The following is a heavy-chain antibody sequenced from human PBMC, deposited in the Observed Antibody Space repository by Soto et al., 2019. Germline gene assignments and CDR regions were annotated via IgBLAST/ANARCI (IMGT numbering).Heavy chain of an antibody. CDR2: INHSGST. CDR3: ARGGKGIVVVPAANVFDY. D-gene: IGHD2-2*01. J-gene: IGHJ4*02. V-gene: IGHV4-34*01. Sequence: SETLSLTCAVYGGSFSGYYWSWIRQPPGKGLEWIGEINHSGSTNYNPSLKSRVTISVDTSKNQFSLKLSSGTAADTAVYYCARGGKGIVVVPAANVFDYWGQGTLVTVSS. CDR1: GGSFSGYY.